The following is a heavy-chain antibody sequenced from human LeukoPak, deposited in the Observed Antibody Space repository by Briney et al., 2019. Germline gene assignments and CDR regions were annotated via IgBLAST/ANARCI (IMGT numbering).Heavy chain of an antibody. CDR1: GFTFSSYS. V-gene: IGHV3-21*01. J-gene: IGHJ4*02. CDR2: ISSSSSYI. D-gene: IGHD2-21*01. CDR3: ARDRADSLDY. Sequence: GGSLRLSCAASGFTFSSYSMNWVRQAPGKGLEWVSSISSSSSYIYYADSVKGRFTISRDNAKNSLYPQMNSLRAEDTAVYYCARDRADSLDYWGQGTLVTVSS.